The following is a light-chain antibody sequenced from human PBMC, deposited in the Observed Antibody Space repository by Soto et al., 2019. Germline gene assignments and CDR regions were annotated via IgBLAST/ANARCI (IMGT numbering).Light chain of an antibody. CDR3: SAYTTSSTGV. J-gene: IGLJ3*02. Sequence: QSALTQPASVSGSPGQSITISCTGTSSDVGAYDSVSWYQQHPGKAPKLMIYEVNNRPSGVSNRFSGSKSGNTASLTISGLQAEDEADYYCSAYTTSSTGVFGGGTKLTVL. V-gene: IGLV2-14*01. CDR1: SSDVGAYDS. CDR2: EVN.